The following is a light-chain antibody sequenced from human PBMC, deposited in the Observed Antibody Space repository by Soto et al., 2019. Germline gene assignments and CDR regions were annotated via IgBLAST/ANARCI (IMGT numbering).Light chain of an antibody. Sequence: EIVMTQSPATLSVSPGERATLSCRASQSVNIYLAWYQQKPGQAPSLLIFGASIRAAVIADRFSGSGSGADFPITSSRVEDEDFAVYYCQQYGSSPLTFGGGTKVDIK. J-gene: IGKJ4*01. CDR1: QSVNIY. CDR3: QQYGSSPLT. CDR2: GAS. V-gene: IGKV3-20*01.